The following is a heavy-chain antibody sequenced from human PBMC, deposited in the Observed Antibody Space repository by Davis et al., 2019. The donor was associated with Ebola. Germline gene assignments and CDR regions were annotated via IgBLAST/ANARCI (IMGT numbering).Heavy chain of an antibody. CDR2: INHSGST. J-gene: IGHJ4*02. CDR1: GESFIGYH. V-gene: IGHV4-34*01. D-gene: IGHD1-1*01. Sequence: PGGSLRLSCAVYGESFIGYHWSWIRQPPGKGLEWIGEINHSGSTNYNPSLKSRVTISVDTSKNQFSLKLSSVTAADTAVYYCARRLENLDYWGQGTLVTVSS. CDR3: ARRLENLDY.